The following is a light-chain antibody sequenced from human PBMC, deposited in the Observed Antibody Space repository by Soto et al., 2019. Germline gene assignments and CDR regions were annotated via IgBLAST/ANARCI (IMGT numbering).Light chain of an antibody. CDR3: QQYQIDCT. V-gene: IGKV3-20*01. CDR2: GAS. J-gene: IGKJ1*01. Sequence: LVFTDSPGTLTLSPAERSTLSCVASQSVSNNYLAWYQQKPGQAPMLLIYGASSRATGIPDRFSGSGSGTDFTLTISSLQPDDFANYYCQQYQIDCTFGQGTKVDIK. CDR1: QSVSNNY.